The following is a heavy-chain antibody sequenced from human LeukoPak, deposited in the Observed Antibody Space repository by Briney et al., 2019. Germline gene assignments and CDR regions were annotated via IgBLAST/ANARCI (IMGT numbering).Heavy chain of an antibody. Sequence: ASVKVSCKASGYTFTSYGISWVRQAPGQGLEWMGWISAYNGNTNYAQRLQGRVTMTTDTSTSTAYMELRSLRSDDTAVYYCAANYDSSGYYYALDYWGQGTLVTVSS. CDR2: ISAYNGNT. CDR1: GYTFTSYG. CDR3: AANYDSSGYYYALDY. V-gene: IGHV1-18*01. D-gene: IGHD3-22*01. J-gene: IGHJ4*02.